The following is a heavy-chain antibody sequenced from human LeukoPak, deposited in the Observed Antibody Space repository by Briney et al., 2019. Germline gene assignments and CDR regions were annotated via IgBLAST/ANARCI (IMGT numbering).Heavy chain of an antibody. J-gene: IGHJ4*02. CDR3: ARPRRDVWGRNYYFDY. D-gene: IGHD3-16*01. CDR2: IKQDGSEK. CDR1: GFTFSSYW. V-gene: IGHV3-7*01. Sequence: PGGSLRLSCAASGFTFSSYWMSWVRQAPGKGLEWVANIKQDGSEKYYVDSVKGRFTISRDNAKNSLYLQMNSLRVEDTAVYYCARPRRDVWGRNYYFDYWGQGTLVTVSS.